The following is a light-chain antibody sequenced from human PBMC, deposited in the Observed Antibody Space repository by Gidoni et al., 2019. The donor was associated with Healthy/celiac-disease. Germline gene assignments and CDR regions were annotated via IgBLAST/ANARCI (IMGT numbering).Light chain of an antibody. Sequence: SYELPQPPSVSVSPGQTARITCSGDALPKKYAYWYQQKSGQAPVLVIYEDSKRPSGIPERFSGSSSGTMATWTISGAQGEDEADYYCYSTDSSGNHRVFGGGTKLTVL. CDR1: ALPKKY. J-gene: IGLJ3*02. CDR2: EDS. CDR3: YSTDSSGNHRV. V-gene: IGLV3-10*01.